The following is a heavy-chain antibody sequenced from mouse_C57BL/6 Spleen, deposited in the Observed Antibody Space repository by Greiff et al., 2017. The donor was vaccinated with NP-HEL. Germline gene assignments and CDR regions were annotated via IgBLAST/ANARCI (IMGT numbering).Heavy chain of an antibody. J-gene: IGHJ4*01. CDR3: ARGRAITTVVAYYAMDY. V-gene: IGHV1-80*01. CDR2: IYPGDGDT. D-gene: IGHD1-1*01. CDR1: GYAFSSYW. Sequence: VQRVESGAELVKPGASVKISCKASGYAFSSYWMNWVKQRPGKGLEWIGQIYPGDGDTNYNGKFKGKATLTADKSSSTAYMQLSSLTSEDSAVYFCARGRAITTVVAYYAMDYWGQGTSVTVSS.